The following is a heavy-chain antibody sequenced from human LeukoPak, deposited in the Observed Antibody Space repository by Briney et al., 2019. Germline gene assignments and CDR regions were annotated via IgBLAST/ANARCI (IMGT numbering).Heavy chain of an antibody. CDR1: GGTFSSYA. Sequence: ASVKVSCKASGGTFSSYAVSWVRQAPGQGLEWMGGIIPIFGTANYAQKFQGRVTITADESTSTAYMELSSLRSEDTAVYYCVTMIVVVVPGPFQHWGQGTLVTVSS. CDR2: IIPIFGTA. V-gene: IGHV1-69*13. CDR3: VTMIVVVVPGPFQH. J-gene: IGHJ1*01. D-gene: IGHD3-22*01.